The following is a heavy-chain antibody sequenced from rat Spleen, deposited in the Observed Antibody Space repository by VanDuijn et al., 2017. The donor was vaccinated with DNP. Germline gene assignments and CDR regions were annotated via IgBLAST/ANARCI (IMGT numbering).Heavy chain of an antibody. CDR2: INKDSRTK. Sequence: EVKLVESGGGVVQPGRSLKLSCAASGFNFHDYWMGWVRQAPGKGLEWIGEINKDSRTKKYSPSLKDKFTISRDNAQNTLFLQMSNLGSEDTATYYCVRERSGVDYWGQGVMVTVSS. CDR3: VRERSGVDY. J-gene: IGHJ2*01. CDR1: GFNFHDYW. V-gene: IGHV4-2*01. D-gene: IGHD4-3*01.